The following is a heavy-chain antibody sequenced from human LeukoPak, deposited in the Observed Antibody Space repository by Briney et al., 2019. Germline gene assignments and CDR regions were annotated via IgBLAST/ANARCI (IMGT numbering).Heavy chain of an antibody. CDR2: IKPDGSVI. CDR1: GFTFSNYW. CDR3: ARGYDYDY. D-gene: IGHD5-12*01. J-gene: IGHJ4*02. V-gene: IGHV3-7*04. Sequence: GGSLRLSCAASGFTFSNYWMAWVRQAPGRGLEWVASIKPDGSVIYYGDSVKGRFTISRDNAKNSLYLQMNSLRDEDTALYYCARGYDYDYWGQGTLVTVSS.